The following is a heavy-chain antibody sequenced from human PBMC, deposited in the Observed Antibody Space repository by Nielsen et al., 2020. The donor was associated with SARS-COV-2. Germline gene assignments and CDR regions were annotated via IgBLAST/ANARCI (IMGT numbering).Heavy chain of an antibody. CDR1: GFTFSSYA. J-gene: IGHJ6*03. Sequence: GESLKISCAASGFTFSSYAMSWVRQAPGKGLEWVSAISGSGGSTYYADSVKGRFTISRDNSKNTLYLQMNSLRAEDTAVYYCARDTVTTRGYYYYYMDVWGNGTTVPVSS. CDR2: ISGSGGST. CDR3: ARDTVTTRGYYYYYMDV. V-gene: IGHV3-23*01. D-gene: IGHD4-17*01.